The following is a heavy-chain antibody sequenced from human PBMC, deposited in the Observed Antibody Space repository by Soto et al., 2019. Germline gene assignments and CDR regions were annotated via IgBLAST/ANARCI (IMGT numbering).Heavy chain of an antibody. CDR2: INAGNANT. Sequence: ASVKVSCKASGYTFTNYHMHWVRQAPGQRLEWMGWINAGNANTKYSQKFQGRVTITRDTSASTAYMELSSLRSEDTAVYYCARVGAGPYGYWGQGTLVTVSS. CDR1: GYTFTNYH. CDR3: ARVGAGPYGY. V-gene: IGHV1-3*01. J-gene: IGHJ4*02. D-gene: IGHD3-10*01.